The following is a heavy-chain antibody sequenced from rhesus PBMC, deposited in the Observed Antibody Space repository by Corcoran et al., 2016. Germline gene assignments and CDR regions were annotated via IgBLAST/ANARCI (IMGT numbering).Heavy chain of an antibody. D-gene: IGHD3-3*01. Sequence: QVQLQESGPGLVKPSETLSLTCAVSGGSFSSYWWGWIRQPPGKGLEWIGSIYGSGGSTEYNPALKSRATISRATSKNQFSLKLSSVTAADTTVYYCARWTTIFGVVITRWGLDSWGQGVVVTVSS. J-gene: IGHJ6*01. V-gene: IGHV4-160*01. CDR1: GGSFSSYW. CDR2: IYGSGGST. CDR3: ARWTTIFGVVITRWGLDS.